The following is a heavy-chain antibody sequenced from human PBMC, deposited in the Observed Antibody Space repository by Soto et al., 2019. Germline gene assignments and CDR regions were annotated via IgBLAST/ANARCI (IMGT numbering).Heavy chain of an antibody. CDR2: IYYSGST. Sequence: LSLTCTVSGGSISSGGYYWSWIRQHPGKGLEWIGYIYYSGSTYYNPSLKSRVTISVDTSKNQFSLKLSSVTAADTAVYYCAREGGNRYYYYGMDVWGQGTTVTVSS. V-gene: IGHV4-31*03. D-gene: IGHD3-16*01. CDR1: GGSISSGGYY. J-gene: IGHJ6*02. CDR3: AREGGNRYYYYGMDV.